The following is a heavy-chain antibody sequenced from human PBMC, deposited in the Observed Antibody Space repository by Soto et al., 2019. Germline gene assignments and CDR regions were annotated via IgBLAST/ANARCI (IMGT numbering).Heavy chain of an antibody. CDR1: GFTFSNYA. CDR3: ARDPSYCSGGSCQNFDY. J-gene: IGHJ4*02. D-gene: IGHD2-15*01. CDR2: ISYDGSNR. Sequence: QVPLVESGGGVVQPGRSLRLSCVASGFTFSNYAIHWVRQAPGKGLEWVAVISYDGSNRYYADSVKGRFTISRDNSKNTLYLEMNSLRTEDTAVYYCARDPSYCSGGSCQNFDYWGQGTLVTVSS. V-gene: IGHV3-30-3*01.